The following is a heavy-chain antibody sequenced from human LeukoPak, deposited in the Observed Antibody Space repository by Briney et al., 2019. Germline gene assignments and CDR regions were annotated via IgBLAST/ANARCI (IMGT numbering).Heavy chain of an antibody. CDR1: GGSISNSDYS. D-gene: IGHD3-10*01. J-gene: IGHJ6*03. CDR2: IYYSGST. Sequence: PSETLSLTCTVSGGSISNSDYSWGWIPQPPGKGLEWIGRIYYSGSTNYNPPLKSRVTISVDTSKNQFSLKLSSVTAADTAVYYCARARSHGSGSYPKQWYYYYMDVWGKGTTVTVSS. CDR3: ARARSHGSGSYPKQWYYYYMDV. V-gene: IGHV4-39*07.